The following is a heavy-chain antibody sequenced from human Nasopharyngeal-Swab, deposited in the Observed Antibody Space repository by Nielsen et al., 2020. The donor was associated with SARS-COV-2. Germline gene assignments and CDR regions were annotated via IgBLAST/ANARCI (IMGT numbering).Heavy chain of an antibody. CDR3: ARGRDYGDYVDYFDY. Sequence: WIRQPPGKGLEWIGEINHSGSTNYNPSLKSRVTISVDTSKTQFSLKLSSVTAADTAVYYCARGRDYGDYVDYFDYWGQGTLVTVSS. J-gene: IGHJ4*02. V-gene: IGHV4-34*01. D-gene: IGHD4-17*01. CDR2: INHSGST.